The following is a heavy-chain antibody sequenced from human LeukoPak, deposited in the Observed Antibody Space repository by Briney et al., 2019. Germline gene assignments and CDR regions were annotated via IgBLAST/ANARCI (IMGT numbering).Heavy chain of an antibody. J-gene: IGHJ4*02. CDR3: ARAYCGGDCYSLFDY. Sequence: GESLKISCKGSGYSFTSYWIGWVRQMPGKGLEWMGIIYPGDSDTRYSPSFQGQVTISADKSISTAYLQWSSLKASDTAMYYCARAYCGGDCYSLFDYWGQGTLVTASS. CDR2: IYPGDSDT. V-gene: IGHV5-51*01. CDR1: GYSFTSYW. D-gene: IGHD2-21*02.